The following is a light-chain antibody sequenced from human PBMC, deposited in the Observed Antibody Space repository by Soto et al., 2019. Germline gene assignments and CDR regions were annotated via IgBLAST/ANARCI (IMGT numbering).Light chain of an antibody. Sequence: EIVLTQSPGTLSLSPGERATLSCRASQGVSNTYLGWYQQKPGQAPRLLIYDISNRATGIPDRFSGSGSGTDFTLTISSLEPGDFGIYYCQQYGTAPWTFGQGTKVEI. CDR1: QGVSNTY. V-gene: IGKV3-20*01. CDR3: QQYGTAPWT. CDR2: DIS. J-gene: IGKJ1*01.